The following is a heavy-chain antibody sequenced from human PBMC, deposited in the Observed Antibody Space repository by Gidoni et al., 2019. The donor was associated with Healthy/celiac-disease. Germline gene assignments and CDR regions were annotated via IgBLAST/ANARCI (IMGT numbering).Heavy chain of an antibody. CDR2: IDPSASYT. D-gene: IGHD2-15*01. J-gene: IGHJ4*02. CDR1: GYSLTSYW. CDR3: ASGAWGYCSGVSCYSEGVPDY. V-gene: IGHV5-10-1*01. Sequence: EVQLVQSGAEVKKPGESLRISCKGSGYSLTSYWISWVRHMPGKGLEWMGRIDPSASYTNYSPSFQCHVTISADKSISTAYLQWSSLKASDTAMYYCASGAWGYCSGVSCYSEGVPDYWGQGTLVTVSS.